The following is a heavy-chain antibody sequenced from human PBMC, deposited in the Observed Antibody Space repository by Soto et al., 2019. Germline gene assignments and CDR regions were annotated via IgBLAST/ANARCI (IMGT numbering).Heavy chain of an antibody. CDR3: ARTLGPQVTGYVDSDYRWTIDQ. CDR2: ISGSDSST. D-gene: IGHD4-4*01. V-gene: IGHV3-23*01. J-gene: IGHJ4*02. CDR1: GFTFSSYA. Sequence: GGSLRLSCAASGFTFSSYAMNWVRQAPGKGLEWVSVISGSDSSTYYADSVKGRFTISRDNSKNTLYVQMNSLTAADTGVYFCARTLGPQVTGYVDSDYRWTIDQWGQGTLVTVSS.